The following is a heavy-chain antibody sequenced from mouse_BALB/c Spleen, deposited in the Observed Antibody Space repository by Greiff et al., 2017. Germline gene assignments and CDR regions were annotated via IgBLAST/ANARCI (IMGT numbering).Heavy chain of an antibody. CDR2: ISYDGSN. V-gene: IGHV3-6*02. CDR1: GYSITSGYY. Sequence: DVQLQESGPGLVKPSQSLSLPCSVTGYSITSGYYWNWIRQFPGNKLEWMGYISYDGSNNYNPSLKNRISITRDTSKNQFFLKLNSVTTEDTATYYCASWGMISWGQGTLVTVSA. D-gene: IGHD2-4*01. CDR3: ASWGMIS. J-gene: IGHJ3*01.